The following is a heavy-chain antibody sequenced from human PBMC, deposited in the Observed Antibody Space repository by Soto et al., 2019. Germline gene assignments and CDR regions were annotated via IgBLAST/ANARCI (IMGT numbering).Heavy chain of an antibody. CDR1: GGSFSGYY. CDR3: ARGGAARPRYRMSYYYNGMDV. V-gene: IGHV4-34*01. Sequence: PSETLSLTCAVYGGSFSGYYWSWIRQPPGKGLEWIGEINHSGSTNYNPSLKSRVTISVDTSKNQFSLKLSSVTAADTAVYYCARGGAARPRYRMSYYYNGMDVWGQGTTVTVSS. CDR2: INHSGST. D-gene: IGHD6-6*01. J-gene: IGHJ6*02.